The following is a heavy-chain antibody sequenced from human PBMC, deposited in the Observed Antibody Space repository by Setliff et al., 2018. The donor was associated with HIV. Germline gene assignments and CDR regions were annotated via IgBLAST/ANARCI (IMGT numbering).Heavy chain of an antibody. J-gene: IGHJ4*02. V-gene: IGHV4-34*01. CDR1: GGSFSGHH. Sequence: PSETLSLTCAVYGGSFSGHHWSWIRQSPGKGLEWIGEIDHSGSTDDNPSLKSRVTISVDTSKNQFSLKLSSVSAADTAVYYCARGHPIVPTGLVSFYFDHWGQGTLVTVSS. D-gene: IGHD2-2*01. CDR2: IDHSGST. CDR3: ARGHPIVPTGLVSFYFDH.